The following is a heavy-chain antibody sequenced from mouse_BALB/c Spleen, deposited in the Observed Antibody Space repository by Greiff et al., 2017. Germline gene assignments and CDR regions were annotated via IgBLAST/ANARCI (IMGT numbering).Heavy chain of an antibody. CDR1: GFSLTGYG. D-gene: IGHD2-1*01. V-gene: IGHV2-6-7*01. Sequence: QVQLQQSGPGLVAPSQSLSITCTVSGFSLTGYGVNWVRQPPGKGLEWLGMIWGDGSTDYNSALKSRLSISKDNSKSQVFLKMNSLQTDDTARYYCARDGRGNYYAMDDWGQGTSVTVSS. J-gene: IGHJ4*01. CDR3: ARDGRGNYYAMDD. CDR2: IWGDGST.